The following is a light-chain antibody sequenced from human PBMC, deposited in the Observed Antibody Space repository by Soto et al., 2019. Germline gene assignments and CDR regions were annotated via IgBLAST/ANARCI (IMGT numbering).Light chain of an antibody. J-gene: IGLJ1*01. CDR2: EVP. V-gene: IGLV2-14*01. CDR3: SSYPDNSAYV. CDR1: SSDVGGYNY. Sequence: QSLLAQPASVSGSPGQSITISCTGTSSDVGGYNYVSWYQQHPGKAPKLLIYEVPNRPSGVSSRFSGAKSGNTASLTISGLKAEDEADHYCSSYPDNSAYVFVTGTKDTGL.